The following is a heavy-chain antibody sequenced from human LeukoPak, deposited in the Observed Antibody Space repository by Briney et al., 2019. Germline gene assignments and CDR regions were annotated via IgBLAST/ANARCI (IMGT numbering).Heavy chain of an antibody. CDR1: GGSISSYY. Sequence: SETLSLTCTVSGGSISSYYWSWIRQPPGKGLEWIGYIYYSGSTNYNPSLKSRVTTSVDTSKNQFSLKLSSVTAADTAVYYCARDGGYCSGGSCYGLEAWGQGTLVTVCS. CDR2: IYYSGST. V-gene: IGHV4-59*01. J-gene: IGHJ4*02. D-gene: IGHD2-15*01. CDR3: ARDGGYCSGGSCYGLEA.